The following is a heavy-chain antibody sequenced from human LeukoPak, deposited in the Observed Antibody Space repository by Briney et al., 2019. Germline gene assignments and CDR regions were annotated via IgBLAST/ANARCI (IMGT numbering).Heavy chain of an antibody. D-gene: IGHD5-12*01. J-gene: IGHJ4*02. CDR2: ISGSGGST. CDR3: AKDQEWLRVVSDRDSGIDY. Sequence: PGGTLRLSCAASEFTFSSYGMSWVRQAPGKGLEWVSAISGSGGSTYYADSVKGRFTISRDNSKNTLYLQMNSLRAEDTAVYYCAKDQEWLRVVSDRDSGIDYWGQGTLVTVSS. V-gene: IGHV3-23*01. CDR1: EFTFSSYG.